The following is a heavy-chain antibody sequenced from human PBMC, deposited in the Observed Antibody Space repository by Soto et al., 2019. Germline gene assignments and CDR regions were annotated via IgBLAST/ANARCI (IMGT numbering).Heavy chain of an antibody. CDR2: INPNSGGT. Sequence: SVKVSCKASGYTFTGYYMHWVRQAPVQGLEWMGWINPNSGGTNYAQKFQGWVTMTRDTSISTAYMELSRLRSDDTAVYYCARAPTIFGVVMNWFEPGGEGMMVSVS. CDR1: GYTFTGYY. CDR3: ARAPTIFGVVMNWFEP. V-gene: IGHV1-2*04. J-gene: IGHJ5*02. D-gene: IGHD3-3*01.